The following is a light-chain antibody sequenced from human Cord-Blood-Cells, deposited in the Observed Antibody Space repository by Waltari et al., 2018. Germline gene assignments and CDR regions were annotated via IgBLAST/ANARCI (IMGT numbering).Light chain of an antibody. V-gene: IGLV2-23*02. Sequence: QSALTQPASVSGSPGESLTISCTGTSSDVGSYNLVSRYQQHPGKAPKLMLYEVSKRPSGVSNRFSGSKSGNTASLTISGLQAEDEADYYCCSYAGSSTYVFGTGTKVTVL. CDR2: EVS. CDR3: CSYAGSSTYV. J-gene: IGLJ1*01. CDR1: SSDVGSYNL.